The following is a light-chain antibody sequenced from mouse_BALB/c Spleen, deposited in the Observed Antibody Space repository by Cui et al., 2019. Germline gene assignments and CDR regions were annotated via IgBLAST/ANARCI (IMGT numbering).Light chain of an antibody. CDR3: QQGLRYPYT. CDR1: QNINVW. V-gene: IGKV10-94*01. J-gene: IGKJ2*01. CDR2: KAS. Sequence: DIQLNQSHSSLSASLGDTITITCHASQNINVWLSWYKQKPGNIPKLLIYKASNLHTGVPSRFSGSGSGTGFTLTISSLQPEDIATYYCQQGLRYPYTFGGGTKLEIK.